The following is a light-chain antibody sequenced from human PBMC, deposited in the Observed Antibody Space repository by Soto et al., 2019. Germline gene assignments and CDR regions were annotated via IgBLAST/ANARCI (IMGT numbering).Light chain of an antibody. CDR2: SNN. CDR1: SSNIGSNY. Sequence: QSVLTQPPSASGTPGQRVTISCSGSSSNIGSNYVYWYKQLPGTAPKLLIYSNNQRPSGVPDRFSGSKSGTSASLAISGLRSEDEADYYCAAWDDTLSGYVFGTGTKVTVL. CDR3: AAWDDTLSGYV. V-gene: IGLV1-47*02. J-gene: IGLJ1*01.